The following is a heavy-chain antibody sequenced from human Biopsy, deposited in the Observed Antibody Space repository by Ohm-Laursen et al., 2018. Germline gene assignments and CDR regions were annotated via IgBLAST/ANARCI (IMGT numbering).Heavy chain of an antibody. CDR1: AYSFGDHR. J-gene: IGHJ5*02. CDR3: TRGGYYYDSLAYYYWFDP. V-gene: IGHV1-2*02. CDR2: IDPKSGGT. Sequence: ASVKVSCKASAYSFGDHRIHWVRQAPGQGLEWMGWIDPKSGGTNYAQKFQDRVTMTRDTSISTAYVDLSSLRSDDTAVYYCTRGGYYYDSLAYYYWFDPWGQGTLVTVSS. D-gene: IGHD3-22*01.